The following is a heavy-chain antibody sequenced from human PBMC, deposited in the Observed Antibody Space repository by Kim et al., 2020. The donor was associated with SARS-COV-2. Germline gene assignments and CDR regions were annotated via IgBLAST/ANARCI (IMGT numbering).Heavy chain of an antibody. CDR3: ARVPRRGSGYYFVDY. CDR1: GGSISSGGYY. D-gene: IGHD3-22*01. CDR2: IYYSGST. J-gene: IGHJ4*02. Sequence: SETLSLTCTVSGGSISSGGYYWSWIRQHPGKGLEWIGYIYYSGSTYYNPSLKSRVTISVDTSKNQFSLKLSSVTAADAAVYYCARVPRRGSGYYFVDYWGQGTLVTVSS. V-gene: IGHV4-31*03.